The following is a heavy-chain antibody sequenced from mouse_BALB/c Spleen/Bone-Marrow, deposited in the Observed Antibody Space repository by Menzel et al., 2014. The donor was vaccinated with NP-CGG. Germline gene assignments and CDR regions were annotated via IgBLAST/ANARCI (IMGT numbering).Heavy chain of an antibody. CDR1: GYSFTGYN. CDR2: IDPYYDGT. Sequence: EVKLMESGPELEKPGASVKISCKASGYSFTGYNMNWVKQTNGKSLEWIGNIDPYYDGTNYNQKFKGKATLTVDKSSSTAYIHLTSLTSEDSAVYFCARGMITTSYWYFDVWGAGTTVTVSS. J-gene: IGHJ1*01. V-gene: IGHV1S135*01. CDR3: ARGMITTSYWYFDV. D-gene: IGHD2-1*01.